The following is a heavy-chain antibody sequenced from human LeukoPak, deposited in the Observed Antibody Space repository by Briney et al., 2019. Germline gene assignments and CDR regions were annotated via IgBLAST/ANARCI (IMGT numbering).Heavy chain of an antibody. D-gene: IGHD6-19*01. J-gene: IGHJ5*02. V-gene: IGHV4-61*01. CDR2: IYYRGTT. Sequence: SETLSLTCTVSVGSVSSGSHYWNWIRQSPGRGLEWIGHIYYRGTTNYTPSLKSRVTISVDTSMNQFSLRLSSVTAADTAVYFCARSFYSSGWYTPLRWFDTWGQGTPVTVSS. CDR1: VGSVSSGSHY. CDR3: ARSFYSSGWYTPLRWFDT.